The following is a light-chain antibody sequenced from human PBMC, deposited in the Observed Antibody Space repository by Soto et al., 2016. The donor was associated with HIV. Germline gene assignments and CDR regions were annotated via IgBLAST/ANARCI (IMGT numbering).Light chain of an antibody. CDR2: DDD. Sequence: YVVTQPPSVSVAPGETATITCGGHNIRSYAVHWYRQKPGQAPVLVVYDDDDRPSGIPERFSGSSSGNTATLTISRVEIGDEADYYCQVWDSSSDHWVFGGGTKLTVL. CDR1: NIRSYA. J-gene: IGLJ3*02. V-gene: IGLV3-21*02. CDR3: QVWDSSSDHWV.